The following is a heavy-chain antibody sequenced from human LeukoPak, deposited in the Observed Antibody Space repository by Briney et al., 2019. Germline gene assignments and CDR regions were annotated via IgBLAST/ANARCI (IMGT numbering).Heavy chain of an antibody. CDR1: GFTFSSYA. V-gene: IGHV3-23*01. Sequence: PGGSLRLSCAASGFTFSSYAMSWVRQAPGKGLEWVSAISGSGSTNYADSVKGRFTISRDNSKNTLYLQMNSLRAEDTAVYYCAKPLPYGDYADEAYFDYWGQGTLVTVSS. J-gene: IGHJ4*02. D-gene: IGHD4-17*01. CDR2: ISGSGST. CDR3: AKPLPYGDYADEAYFDY.